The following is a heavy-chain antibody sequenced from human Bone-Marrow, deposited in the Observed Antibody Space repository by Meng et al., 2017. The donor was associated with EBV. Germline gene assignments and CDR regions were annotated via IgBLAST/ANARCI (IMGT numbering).Heavy chain of an antibody. V-gene: IGHV1-2*06. J-gene: IGHJ4*02. D-gene: IGHD4-11*01. CDR2: IDPNSGGA. CDR3: ARASDYGNDLDY. CDR1: GSTFTGHY. Sequence: GQRVPVWAEVRKPGASRKAPCQASGSTFTGHYMHWVRPAPGQGLEWMGRIDPNSGGADYAQKFQGGVTMTRDTSISTFYMELSRLTSDDTAVYFCARASDYGNDLDYWGQGTLVTVSS.